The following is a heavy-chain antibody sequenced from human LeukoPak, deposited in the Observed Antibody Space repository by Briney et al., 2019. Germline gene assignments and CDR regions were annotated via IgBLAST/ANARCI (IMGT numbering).Heavy chain of an antibody. V-gene: IGHV1-18*01. D-gene: IGHD3-10*01. CDR1: GYTFTSYG. CDR3: ARHGGGYGSGSYHFDY. Sequence: GASVKVSCKASGYTFTSYGISWVRQAPGQGLEWMGWISAYNGNSNYAQKLLGRVTMTTDTSTSTAYMELRSLRSDDTAVHYCARHGGGYGSGSYHFDYWGQGTLVTVSS. J-gene: IGHJ4*02. CDR2: ISAYNGNS.